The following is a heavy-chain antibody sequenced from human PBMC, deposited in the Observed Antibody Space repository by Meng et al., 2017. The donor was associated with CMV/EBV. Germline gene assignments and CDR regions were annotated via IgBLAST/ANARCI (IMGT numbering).Heavy chain of an antibody. CDR3: ASGTSSSPGGIFYYYYGMDV. CDR1: GFTFSSYW. J-gene: IGHJ6*02. Sequence: GESLKISCAASGFTFSSYWMSWVRQAPGKGLEWVSGINWNGGSTGYADSVKGRFTISRDNAKNSLYLQMNSLRAEDTAVYYCASGTSSSPGGIFYYYYGMDVWGQGTTVTVSS. V-gene: IGHV3-20*04. CDR2: INWNGGST. D-gene: IGHD6-6*01.